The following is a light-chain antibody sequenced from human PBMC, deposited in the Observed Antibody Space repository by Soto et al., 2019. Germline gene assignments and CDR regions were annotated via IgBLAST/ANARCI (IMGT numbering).Light chain of an antibody. Sequence: EIVLTQSPGTLSLSPGERATLSCRASQSLSSTYLAWYQQKPGQAPRLLIYDASSRATGIPDRFSGSGSGTDFTLTISRLEPEDFAVYYCQQYGGSSTFRQATKAXLK. J-gene: IGKJ1*01. CDR1: QSLSSTY. CDR3: QQYGGSST. V-gene: IGKV3-20*01. CDR2: DAS.